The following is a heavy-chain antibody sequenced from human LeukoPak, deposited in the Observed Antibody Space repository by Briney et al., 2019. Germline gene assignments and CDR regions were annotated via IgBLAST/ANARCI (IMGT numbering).Heavy chain of an antibody. V-gene: IGHV3-30*18. CDR2: LSSGGINK. CDR3: AKAEGYDILTGLDY. D-gene: IGHD3-9*01. Sequence: PGGSLRLSCAASGFTFSTYGIHWVRQAPGKGLEWVGLLSSGGINKHYADSVKGRFTISRDNSKNTLYLQMNSLRTEDTAVYYCAKAEGYDILTGLDYWGQGTLVTVSS. J-gene: IGHJ4*02. CDR1: GFTFSTYG.